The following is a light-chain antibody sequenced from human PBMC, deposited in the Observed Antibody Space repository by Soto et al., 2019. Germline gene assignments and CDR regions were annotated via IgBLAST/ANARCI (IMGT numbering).Light chain of an antibody. CDR2: AAS. V-gene: IGKV1-27*01. CDR1: QGIKTY. CDR3: QKYDSAHLT. Sequence: DIAMTQSPSSLSASVGARVTITCRARQGIKTYLAWYQQKAGKVPKLLIYAASTLQSGVPSRFSGSGSGTDFTLTINILQPEDVATYYCQKYDSAHLTFGGGTKVEIK. J-gene: IGKJ4*01.